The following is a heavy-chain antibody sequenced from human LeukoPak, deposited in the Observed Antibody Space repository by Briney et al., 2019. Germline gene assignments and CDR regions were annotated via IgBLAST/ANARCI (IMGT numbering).Heavy chain of an antibody. CDR1: GGSISSYY. CDR2: TYYSGST. Sequence: PSETLSLTCTVSGGSISSYYWSWIRQPPGKGLEWIGYTYYSGSTNYNPSLKSRVTISVDTSKNQFSLKLSSVTAADTAVYYCARAGGNRFDPWGQGILVTVSS. CDR3: ARAGGNRFDP. D-gene: IGHD3-10*01. V-gene: IGHV4-59*01. J-gene: IGHJ5*02.